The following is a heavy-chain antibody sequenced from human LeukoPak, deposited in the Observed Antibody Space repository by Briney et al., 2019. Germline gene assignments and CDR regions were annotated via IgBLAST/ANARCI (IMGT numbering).Heavy chain of an antibody. CDR1: GFTFSSYA. J-gene: IGHJ4*02. CDR2: ISYDGSNK. D-gene: IGHD3-10*01. Sequence: GGSLRLSCAASGFTFSSYAMHWVRQAPGKGLEWVAVISYDGSNKYYADSVKGRFTISRDNSKNTLYLQMNSLRAEDTAVYYCARTYYYGSGSNYYFEYWGQGTLVTVSS. V-gene: IGHV3-30-3*01. CDR3: ARTYYYGSGSNYYFEY.